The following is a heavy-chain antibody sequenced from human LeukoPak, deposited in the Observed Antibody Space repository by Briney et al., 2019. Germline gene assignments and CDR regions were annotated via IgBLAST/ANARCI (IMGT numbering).Heavy chain of an antibody. CDR3: ATALIAVAGSPRPHKNDY. V-gene: IGHV1-24*01. J-gene: IGHJ4*02. CDR1: GYTLTDLS. Sequence: ASVKVSCKVSGYTLTDLSMHWGRQAPGKGLEWMGGFDPVDGETIYAQKFQGRVTMTEDTSTDTAYMELRSLRSEDTAVYYCATALIAVAGSPRPHKNDYWGQGNPVTVFS. CDR2: FDPVDGET. D-gene: IGHD6-19*01.